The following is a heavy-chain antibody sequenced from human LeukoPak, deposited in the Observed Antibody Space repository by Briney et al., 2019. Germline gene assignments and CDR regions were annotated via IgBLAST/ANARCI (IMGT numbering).Heavy chain of an antibody. CDR1: GGSISNHY. V-gene: IGHV4-59*11. CDR3: ARVLQNYYYLDV. J-gene: IGHJ6*03. CDR2: IYDSEST. D-gene: IGHD3-3*01. Sequence: SETLSLTCTVSGGSISNHYWSWVRQPPGKGLEWIGNIYDSESTHYKSSLKSRVTISVDTSKTQFSLRLSSVTAADTAVYYCARVLQNYYYLDVWGKGTTVTVSS.